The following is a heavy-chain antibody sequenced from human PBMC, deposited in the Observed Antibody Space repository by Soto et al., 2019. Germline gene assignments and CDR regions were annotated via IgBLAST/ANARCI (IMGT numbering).Heavy chain of an antibody. Sequence: ESGGGLVKPGGSLRLSCAASGFTFSSYSMNWVRQAPGKGLEWVSSISSSSSYIYYADSVKGRFTISRDNAKNSLYLQMNSLRAEDTAVYYCASEQTTVTTSGFVYWGQGTLVTVSS. J-gene: IGHJ4*02. CDR1: GFTFSSYS. V-gene: IGHV3-21*01. D-gene: IGHD4-17*01. CDR2: ISSSSSYI. CDR3: ASEQTTVTTSGFVY.